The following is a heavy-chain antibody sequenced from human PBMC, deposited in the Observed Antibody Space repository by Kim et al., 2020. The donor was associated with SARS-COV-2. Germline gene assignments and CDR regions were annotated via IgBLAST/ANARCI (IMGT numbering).Heavy chain of an antibody. Sequence: GGSLRLSCAASGFTFSDYYMSWIRQAPGKGLEWVSYISSSSSYTNYADSVKGRFTISRDNAKNSLYLQMNSLRAEDTAVYYCARDQVAVAAPTIGQHWGQGTLVTVSS. V-gene: IGHV3-11*06. CDR3: ARDQVAVAAPTIGQH. CDR2: ISSSSSYT. D-gene: IGHD6-19*01. J-gene: IGHJ1*01. CDR1: GFTFSDYY.